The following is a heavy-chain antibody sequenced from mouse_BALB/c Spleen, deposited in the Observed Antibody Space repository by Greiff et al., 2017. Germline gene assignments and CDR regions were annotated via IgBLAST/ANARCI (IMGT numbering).Heavy chain of an antibody. CDR1: GFTFSSYA. V-gene: IGHV5-9-4*01. Sequence: EVKLVESGGGLVKPGGSLKLSCAASGFTFSSYAMSWVRQSPEKRLEWVAEISSGGSYTYYPDTVTGRFTISRDNAKNTLYLEMSSLRSEDTAMYYCARVDYYRYGAYWGQGTLVTVSA. CDR3: ARVDYYRYGAY. CDR2: ISSGGSYT. J-gene: IGHJ3*01. D-gene: IGHD2-14*01.